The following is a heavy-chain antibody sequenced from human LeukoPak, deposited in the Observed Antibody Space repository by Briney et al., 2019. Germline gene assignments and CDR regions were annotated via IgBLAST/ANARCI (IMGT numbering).Heavy chain of an antibody. J-gene: IGHJ4*02. Sequence: SVKVSCKASGGTFSSYAIGWVRQAPGQGLEWMGGIIPIFGTANYAQKFQGRVTITADESTSTAYMELSSLRSEDTAVYYCARGQETGTKYYFDYWGQGTLVTVSS. CDR2: IIPIFGTA. V-gene: IGHV1-69*01. D-gene: IGHD1-7*01. CDR1: GGTFSSYA. CDR3: ARGQETGTKYYFDY.